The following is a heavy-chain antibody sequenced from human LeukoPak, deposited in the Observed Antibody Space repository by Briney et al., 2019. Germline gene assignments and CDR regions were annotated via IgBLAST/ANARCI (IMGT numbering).Heavy chain of an antibody. CDR1: GGSISSSSYY. CDR3: ARKNSRASLPSIDY. D-gene: IGHD2/OR15-2a*01. J-gene: IGHJ4*02. V-gene: IGHV4-39*01. Sequence: SETLSLTCTVSGGSISSSSYYWGWIRQPPGKGLEWIGSIYYSGSTYYNPSLKSRVTISVDTSKNQFSLKLSSVTAADTAVYYCARKNSRASLPSIDYWGQGTLVTVSS. CDR2: IYYSGST.